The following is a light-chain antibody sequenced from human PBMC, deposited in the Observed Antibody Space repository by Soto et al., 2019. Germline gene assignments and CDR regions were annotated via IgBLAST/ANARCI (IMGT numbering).Light chain of an antibody. Sequence: EIVLTQSPGTLSLSPGERATLSCRASQSVSSSYLAWYQQKPGQAPRLLIYGASSRATGIPDRFSGSGSGTDFTLTISRLEPEDLAVYYCQQYGGSPRYTFGQGTKLEIK. V-gene: IGKV3-20*01. CDR3: QQYGGSPRYT. CDR2: GAS. J-gene: IGKJ2*01. CDR1: QSVSSSY.